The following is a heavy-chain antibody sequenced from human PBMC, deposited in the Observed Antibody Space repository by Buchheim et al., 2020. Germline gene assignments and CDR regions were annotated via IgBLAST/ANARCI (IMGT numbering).Heavy chain of an antibody. CDR1: GFTFSSYG. V-gene: IGHV3-33*06. J-gene: IGHJ6*02. CDR2: IWYDGSNK. CDR3: AKVLSDFWSGYYEYYYYGMDV. D-gene: IGHD3-3*01. Sequence: QVQLVESGEGVVQPGRSLRLSCAASGFTFSSYGMHWVRQAPGKGLEWVAVIWYDGSNKYYADSVKGRFTISRDNSKNTLYLQMNSLRAEDTAVYYCAKVLSDFWSGYYEYYYYGMDVWGQGTT.